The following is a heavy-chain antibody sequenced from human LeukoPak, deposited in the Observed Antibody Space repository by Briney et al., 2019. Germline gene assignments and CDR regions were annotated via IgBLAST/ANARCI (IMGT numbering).Heavy chain of an antibody. CDR2: ISGSGGST. D-gene: IGHD6-13*01. V-gene: IGHV3-23*01. Sequence: PGGSLILSCAASGFTVSRNYMSWVRQAPGKGLEWVSGISGSGGSTYYADSVKGRFTISRDNSKNTLYLQMNSLGAEDTAVYYCAGRHSSSWFFDNWGQGTLVTVSS. CDR3: AGRHSSSWFFDN. J-gene: IGHJ4*02. CDR1: GFTVSRNY.